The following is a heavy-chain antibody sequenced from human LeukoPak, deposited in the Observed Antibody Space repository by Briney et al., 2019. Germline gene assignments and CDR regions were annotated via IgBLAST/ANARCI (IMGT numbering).Heavy chain of an antibody. CDR2: ISNDGSNQ. V-gene: IGHV3-30*18. CDR1: GFTFSTYG. J-gene: IGHJ3*02. CDR3: VKGNSGSYYGAFDI. D-gene: IGHD1-26*01. Sequence: AGRSLRLSCAASGFTFSTYGMDWVRQAPGKGLEWVAVISNDGSNQDYVDFVKGRFTISRDNSKNTLYLRMNSLRAEDTAIYYCVKGNSGSYYGAFDIWGQGTMVTVSS.